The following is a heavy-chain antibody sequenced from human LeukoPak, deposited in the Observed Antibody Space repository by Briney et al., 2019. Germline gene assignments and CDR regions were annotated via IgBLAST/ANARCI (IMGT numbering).Heavy chain of an antibody. V-gene: IGHV3-23*01. CDR1: GFAFRSSA. D-gene: IGHD1-26*01. Sequence: PGGSLRLSCAASGFAFRSSAMSWVRQAPGKGLEWVSAISSSGGSTNYADSVKGRFTISRDNSKNTLYLQMNSLRVGDTAVDYYAKVEVGTTTPCYWGQGTLVTVSS. CDR3: AKVEVGTTTPCY. CDR2: ISSSGGST. J-gene: IGHJ4*02.